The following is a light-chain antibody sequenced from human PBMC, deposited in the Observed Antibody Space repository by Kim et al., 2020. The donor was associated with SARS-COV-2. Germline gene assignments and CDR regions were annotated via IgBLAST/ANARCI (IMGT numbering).Light chain of an antibody. J-gene: IGLJ1*01. CDR3: SSYTSRNIYV. Sequence: QSVTISCTGTSNDIGIYNRVSWYQQPPGTAPKLIIYEVTNRPSGVPDRFSGSKSGNTASLIISGLQAEDEADYYCSSYTSRNIYVFGIGTKVTVL. CDR1: SNDIGIYNR. CDR2: EVT. V-gene: IGLV2-18*02.